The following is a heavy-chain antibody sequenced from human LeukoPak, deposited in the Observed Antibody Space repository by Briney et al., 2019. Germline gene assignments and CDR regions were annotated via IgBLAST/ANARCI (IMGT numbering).Heavy chain of an antibody. Sequence: GGSLRPSCAASGFTFSSYWMSWVRQAPGKGLEWVANIKQDGSEKYYVDSVEGRFTISRDNAKNSLYLQMNSLRAEDTAVYYCARDLTDYYDSSGPNYYYYYGMDVWGQGTTVTVSS. CDR1: GFTFSSYW. V-gene: IGHV3-7*01. J-gene: IGHJ6*02. D-gene: IGHD3-22*01. CDR3: ARDLTDYYDSSGPNYYYYYGMDV. CDR2: IKQDGSEK.